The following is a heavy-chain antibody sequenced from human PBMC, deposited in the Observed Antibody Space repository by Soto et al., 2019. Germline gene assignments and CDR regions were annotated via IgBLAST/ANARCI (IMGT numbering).Heavy chain of an antibody. D-gene: IGHD3-10*01. CDR3: ARDQGGEFLKGSGMDV. J-gene: IGHJ6*02. CDR1: GDSISRYY. CDR2: IYYSGET. V-gene: IGHV4-59*01. Sequence: QVQLQESGPGLVKPSETLSLTCTVSGDSISRYYWSWIRLSPGKGLEWIGYIYYSGETNYNPSVKRRATIPVDRTKNQFSLQLSSVTAADTAVYYCARDQGGEFLKGSGMDVWGQGTTVTVSS.